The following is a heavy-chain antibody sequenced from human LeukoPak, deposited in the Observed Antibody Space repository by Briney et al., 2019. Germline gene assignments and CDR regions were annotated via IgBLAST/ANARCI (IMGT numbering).Heavy chain of an antibody. CDR2: IKQDGSEK. J-gene: IGHJ4*02. CDR3: ARHIGTYYDY. Sequence: PGGSLRLSCAASGFTFNNYWMSWVRQAPGKGLEWVANIKQDGSEKYYVDPVKGRFTISRDNAKNSLYLQMNSLRAEDTAVYYCARHIGTYYDYWGQGTLVTVS. D-gene: IGHD2-21*01. CDR1: GFTFNNYW. V-gene: IGHV3-7*01.